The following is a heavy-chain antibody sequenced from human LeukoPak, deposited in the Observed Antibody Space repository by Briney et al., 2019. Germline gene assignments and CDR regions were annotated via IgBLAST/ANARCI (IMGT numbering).Heavy chain of an antibody. D-gene: IGHD2-15*01. CDR1: GFTFSSYA. CDR2: ISGSGGST. CDR3: AKPDCSGGSCYSFDY. Sequence: GGSLRLSCAASGFTFSSYAMSWVRQAPGKGLEWVSAISGSGGSTYYADSVKGRFTISRDNSKNTLYLQMNSLRAEDTAVYYCAKPDCSGGSCYSFDYWGQGTLVTVSS. J-gene: IGHJ4*02. V-gene: IGHV3-23*01.